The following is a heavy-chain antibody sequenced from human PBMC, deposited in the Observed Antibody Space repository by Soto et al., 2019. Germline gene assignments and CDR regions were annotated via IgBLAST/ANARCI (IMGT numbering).Heavy chain of an antibody. CDR1: GFAFSSYG. Sequence: GGSLRLSCAASGFAFSSYGMHWVRQAPGKGLEWVAVISYDGNNKYYGDSVKGRFTISRDNSKNTLYLQLNSLRADDTAVYYCAKDLQASVVVNGFDPWGQGTLVTVSS. CDR3: AKDLQASVVVNGFDP. J-gene: IGHJ5*02. V-gene: IGHV3-30*18. CDR2: ISYDGNNK. D-gene: IGHD2-15*01.